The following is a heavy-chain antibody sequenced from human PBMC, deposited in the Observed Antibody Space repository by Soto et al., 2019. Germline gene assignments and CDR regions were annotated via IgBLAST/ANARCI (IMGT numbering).Heavy chain of an antibody. CDR1: GFTFSSYS. D-gene: IGHD3-9*01. V-gene: IGHV3-21*01. Sequence: GGSLRLSCAASGFTFSSYSMNWVRQAPEKGLEWVSSISSSSSYIYYADSVKGRFTISRDNAKNSLYLQMNSLRAEDTAVYYCASPTYYDILTGYPADAFDIWGQGTMVTVSS. CDR2: ISSSSSYI. CDR3: ASPTYYDILTGYPADAFDI. J-gene: IGHJ3*02.